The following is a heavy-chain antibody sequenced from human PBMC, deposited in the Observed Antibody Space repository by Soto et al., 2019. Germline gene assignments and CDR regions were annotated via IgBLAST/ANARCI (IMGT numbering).Heavy chain of an antibody. CDR2: IYHTGTT. Sequence: SETLSLTCTVSGGSINSGDYSWTWIRQPPGKGLEWIGYIYHTGTTYYNMSLKSRVTISVDRSKNQFSLKLSSVTAEDTAVYYCARPTYYYDSSGPPAYWGQGTLVTVSS. CDR3: ARPTYYYDSSGPPAY. V-gene: IGHV4-30-2*01. J-gene: IGHJ4*02. D-gene: IGHD3-22*01. CDR1: GGSINSGDYS.